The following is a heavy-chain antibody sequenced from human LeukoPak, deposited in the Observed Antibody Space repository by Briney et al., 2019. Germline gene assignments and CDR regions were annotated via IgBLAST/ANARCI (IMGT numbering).Heavy chain of an antibody. D-gene: IGHD3-22*01. Sequence: GRSLTLSCAASGFTFSSCGMHWVRQAPGKGLEWVAVIWYDGSNKYYADSVKGRFTISRDNSKNTLYLQMNSLRAEDTAVYYCASVVVITDYWGQGTLATVSS. V-gene: IGHV3-33*01. CDR1: GFTFSSCG. CDR3: ASVVVITDY. CDR2: IWYDGSNK. J-gene: IGHJ4*02.